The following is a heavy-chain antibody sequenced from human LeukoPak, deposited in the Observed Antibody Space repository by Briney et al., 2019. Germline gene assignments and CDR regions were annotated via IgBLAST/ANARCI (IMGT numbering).Heavy chain of an antibody. J-gene: IGHJ6*03. CDR2: IYYSGST. CDR1: GGSISSYY. D-gene: IGHD3-3*01. Sequence: SETLSLTYTVSGGSISSYYWSWIRQPPGKGLEWIGYIYYSGSTNYNPSLKSRVTISVETSKNQFSLKLSSVTAADTAVYYCARVNYDPLTYYYHYMDVWGKGTTVTVSS. V-gene: IGHV4-59*01. CDR3: ARVNYDPLTYYYHYMDV.